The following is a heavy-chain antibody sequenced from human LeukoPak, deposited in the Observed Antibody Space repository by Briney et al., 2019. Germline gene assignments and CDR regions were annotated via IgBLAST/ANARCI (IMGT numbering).Heavy chain of an antibody. Sequence: GGSLRLSCAASGFTFSSYSMNWVRQAPGKGLECVSSISSSSSYIYYADSVKGRFTISRDNSKNTLYLQMNSLRAEDTAVYYCARDGSLTIFGTLSYYYYGMDVWGQGTTVTVSS. CDR2: ISSSSSYI. D-gene: IGHD3-3*01. J-gene: IGHJ6*02. CDR1: GFTFSSYS. V-gene: IGHV3-21*01. CDR3: ARDGSLTIFGTLSYYYYGMDV.